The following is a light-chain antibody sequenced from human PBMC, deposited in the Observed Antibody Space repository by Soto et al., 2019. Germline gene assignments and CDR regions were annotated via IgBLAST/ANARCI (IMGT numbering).Light chain of an antibody. J-gene: IGKJ2*01. Sequence: EIVLTQSPGTLSLSPGEIATLSCRASQSISSSYLAWYQQKPGQAPRLLIYAASSRATGIPDRFSGSGSGTDFTLTISRVEPEDFAVYYCQQYGSSSYTFGQGTQWEIK. CDR1: QSISSSY. V-gene: IGKV3-20*01. CDR2: AAS. CDR3: QQYGSSSYT.